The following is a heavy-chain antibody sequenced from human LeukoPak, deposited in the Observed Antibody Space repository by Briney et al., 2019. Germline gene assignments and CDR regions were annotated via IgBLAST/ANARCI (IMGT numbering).Heavy chain of an antibody. V-gene: IGHV3-53*01. Sequence: PGGSLRLSCAASVFTVSSSYMNWVRQAPGKGLEWVSVIYSGGSTYYADSVRGRFTISRDKSRNTLYLQMNSLRADDTAIYYCAKRQPYYFDYWGQGTLVTVSS. D-gene: IGHD1-1*01. CDR1: VFTVSSSY. CDR3: AKRQPYYFDY. J-gene: IGHJ4*02. CDR2: IYSGGST.